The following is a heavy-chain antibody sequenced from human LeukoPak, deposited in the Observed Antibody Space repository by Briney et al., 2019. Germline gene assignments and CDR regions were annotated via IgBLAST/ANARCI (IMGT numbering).Heavy chain of an antibody. J-gene: IGHJ4*02. V-gene: IGHV3-15*01. D-gene: IGHD1-26*01. CDR2: IKSKTDGGTT. CDR1: GFTFSNAW. Sequence: GGSLRLSCAASGFTFSNAWMSWVREAPGKGLEWVGRIKSKTDGGTTDYAAPVKGRFTISRDDSKNTLYLQMNSLKTEDTAVYYCTTEGGATDYFDYWGQGTLVTVSS. CDR3: TTEGGATDYFDY.